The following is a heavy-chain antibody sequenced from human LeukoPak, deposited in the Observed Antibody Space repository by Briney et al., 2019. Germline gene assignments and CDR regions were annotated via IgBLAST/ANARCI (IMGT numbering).Heavy chain of an antibody. J-gene: IGHJ3*02. D-gene: IGHD3-22*01. CDR2: ISGSGGST. CDR1: GFTFSSYA. Sequence: GGSLRLSCAASGFTFSSYAMSRVRQAPGKGLEWVSAISGSGGSTYYADSVKGRFTISRDNSKNTLYLQMNSLRAEDTAVYYCAKDYYYDSSGYPGGAFDIWGQGTMVTVSS. V-gene: IGHV3-23*01. CDR3: AKDYYYDSSGYPGGAFDI.